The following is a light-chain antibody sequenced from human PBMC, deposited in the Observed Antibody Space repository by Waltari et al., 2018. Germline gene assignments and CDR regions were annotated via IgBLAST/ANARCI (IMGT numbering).Light chain of an antibody. Sequence: DIQMTQSPSTLPASVGGRVTITCRASQSICSWLAWYQQKPGKAPKLLIHKASSLERGVPSRFSGSGSGTEFTLTISSLQPDDFATYYCQQYNSYPLTFGGGTKVEIK. CDR3: QQYNSYPLT. V-gene: IGKV1-5*03. CDR1: QSICSW. CDR2: KAS. J-gene: IGKJ4*01.